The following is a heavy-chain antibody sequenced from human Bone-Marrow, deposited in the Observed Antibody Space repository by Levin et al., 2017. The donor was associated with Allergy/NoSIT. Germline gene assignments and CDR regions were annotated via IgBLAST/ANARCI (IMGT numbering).Heavy chain of an antibody. V-gene: IGHV3-30*04. CDR3: ARVISLGIHYFYYGLDV. D-gene: IGHD3-10*01. J-gene: IGHJ6*02. CDR2: ISSDGSYK. Sequence: PGGSLRLSCAASGFTFSSHTMHWVRQAPGKGLEWVSVISSDGSYKSYADSVKGRFTVSRDNSKNTFYLQMNSLGAEDTAVYFCARVISLGIHYFYYGLDVWGQGTTVTVSS. CDR1: GFTFSSHT.